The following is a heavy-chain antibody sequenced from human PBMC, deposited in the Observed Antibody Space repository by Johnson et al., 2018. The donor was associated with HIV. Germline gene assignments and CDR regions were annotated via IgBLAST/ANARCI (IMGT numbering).Heavy chain of an antibody. D-gene: IGHD3-16*02. V-gene: IGHV3-20*03. J-gene: IGHJ3*02. CDR3: ARVVMITFGGVIALDAFDI. Sequence: SVKGRFTISRDNAKNSLYLQMNSLRAEDTALYYCARVVMITFGGVIALDAFDIWGQGTMVTVSS.